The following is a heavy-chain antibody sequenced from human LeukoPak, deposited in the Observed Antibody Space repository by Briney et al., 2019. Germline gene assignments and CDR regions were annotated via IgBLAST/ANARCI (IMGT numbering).Heavy chain of an antibody. Sequence: ASVKVSCKASGYTFTSYYMHWVRQAPGQGLEWMGIINPTGGSTSYAQKFQGRVTMTRDMSTITVYMELSSLRSEDTAVYYCERSPQSGRWGSVYYFDYWGQGTLVTVSS. CDR2: INPTGGST. J-gene: IGHJ4*02. V-gene: IGHV1-46*01. CDR1: GYTFTSYY. D-gene: IGHD3-10*01. CDR3: ERSPQSGRWGSVYYFDY.